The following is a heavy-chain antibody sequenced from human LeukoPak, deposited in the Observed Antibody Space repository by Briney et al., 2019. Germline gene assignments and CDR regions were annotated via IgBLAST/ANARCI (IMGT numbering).Heavy chain of an antibody. J-gene: IGHJ6*03. Sequence: ASVKVSCKASGGTFSSYAISWVRQAPGQGLEWMGGIIPIFGTANYAQKFQGRVTITADKSTSTAYMELSSLRSEETAVYYCARVRATVTTTMNYYYYYIDVWGKGTTVTVSS. V-gene: IGHV1-69*06. CDR2: IIPIFGTA. CDR3: ARVRATVTTTMNYYYYYIDV. CDR1: GGTFSSYA. D-gene: IGHD4-11*01.